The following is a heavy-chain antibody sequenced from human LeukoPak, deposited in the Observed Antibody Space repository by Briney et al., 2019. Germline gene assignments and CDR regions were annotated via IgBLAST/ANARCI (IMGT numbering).Heavy chain of an antibody. CDR1: GGSISSNY. CDR2: IYYSGGT. CDR3: ARQTHYTPAFHY. J-gene: IGHJ4*02. D-gene: IGHD2-15*01. V-gene: IGHV4-59*08. Sequence: QPSETLSLTCTVSGGSISSNYWSWIRQPPGKGLEWIGYIYYSGGTNYNPSLKSRVTISRNTSKNQFSLKLTSVTAADTAVYYCARQTHYTPAFHYWGQGTLVTVSS.